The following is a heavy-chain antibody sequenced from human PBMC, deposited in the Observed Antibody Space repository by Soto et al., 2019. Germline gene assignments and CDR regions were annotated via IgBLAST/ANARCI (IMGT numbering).Heavy chain of an antibody. CDR1: GYTFTGYY. Sequence: ASVKVSCKASGYTFTGYYMHWVRQAPGQGLEWMGWINPNSGGTNYAQKFQGWVTMTRDTSISTAYMELSRLRSDDTAVYYCARGHRSGGSCYPVDSWGQGTLVTVSS. CDR3: ARGHRSGGSCYPVDS. CDR2: INPNSGGT. J-gene: IGHJ4*02. D-gene: IGHD2-15*01. V-gene: IGHV1-2*04.